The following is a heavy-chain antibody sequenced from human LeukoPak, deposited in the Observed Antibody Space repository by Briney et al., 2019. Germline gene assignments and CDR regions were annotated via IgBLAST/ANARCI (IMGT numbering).Heavy chain of an antibody. J-gene: IGHJ6*03. V-gene: IGHV1-18*01. CDR3: ARDRHIAAAVYYYYMDV. CDR2: INAYNGNT. Sequence: ASVKVSCKASGYTFTSYIISWVRQAPGQGLEWMGWINAYNGNTDYAQRVQGRVTMTTDTSTSTAYMEVRSLRSDDTAVYYCARDRHIAAAVYYYYMDVWGKGTPVTVSS. CDR1: GYTFTSYI. D-gene: IGHD6-13*01.